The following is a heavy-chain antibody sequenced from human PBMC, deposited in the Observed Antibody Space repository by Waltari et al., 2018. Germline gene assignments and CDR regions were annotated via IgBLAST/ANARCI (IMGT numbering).Heavy chain of an antibody. CDR2: SIPIFGTA. CDR3: ATRRDSSGWYFDY. CDR1: GGTFSRYA. J-gene: IGHJ4*02. D-gene: IGHD6-19*01. Sequence: QVRLTQSGSDVKEPGASVKVSCKASGGTFSRYAISWVRQAPGQGLEWMGWSIPIFGTANYAQKFQGRVTITADKSTSTAYMELSSLRSEDTAVYYCATRRDSSGWYFDYWGQGTLVTVSS. V-gene: IGHV1-69*06.